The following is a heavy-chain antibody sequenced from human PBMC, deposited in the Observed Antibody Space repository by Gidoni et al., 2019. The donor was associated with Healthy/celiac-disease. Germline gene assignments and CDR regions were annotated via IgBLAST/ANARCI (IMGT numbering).Heavy chain of an antibody. CDR2: INSDGSST. J-gene: IGHJ4*02. Sequence: PFSISWLHWVRQAPGKGLVWVSRINSDGSSTRYADSVKGRFTISRDNAKNTLYLQRNSRRAEDTAVYYCARSVDYWGQGTLVTVSS. CDR3: ARSVDY. CDR1: PFSISW. V-gene: IGHV3-74*01.